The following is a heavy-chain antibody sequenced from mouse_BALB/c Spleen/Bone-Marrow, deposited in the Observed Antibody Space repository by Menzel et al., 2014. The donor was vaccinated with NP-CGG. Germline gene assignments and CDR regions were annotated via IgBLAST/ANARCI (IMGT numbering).Heavy chain of an antibody. Sequence: EVKLVESGGGLVQPGGSLRLSCATSGFTFTDYYMSWVRQPPGKALEWLGFIRNKANGYTTEYSASVKGRFTISRDNSQSILYLQMNTLGAEDSATYYCARDAYRYAMDYWGQGTSVTVSS. CDR1: GFTFTDYY. CDR2: IRNKANGYTT. CDR3: ARDAYRYAMDY. V-gene: IGHV7-3*02. J-gene: IGHJ4*01. D-gene: IGHD2-14*01.